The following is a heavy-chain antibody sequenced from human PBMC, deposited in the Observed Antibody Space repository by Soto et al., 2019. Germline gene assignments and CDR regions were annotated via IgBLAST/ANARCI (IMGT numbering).Heavy chain of an antibody. J-gene: IGHJ4*02. D-gene: IGHD4-17*01. CDR3: ARSDYYEDTGTFEN. Sequence: QVHLVQSGGELKKPGSSLKFPGKASGYSFSDFGITWGRQAPGHGLERMGWIIGKNGNTNYAQKVQGRVTLTADTSTSTAYMEMRALTSDDTGIYYCARSDYYEDTGTFENWGQGTPVTVSS. CDR1: GYSFSDFG. V-gene: IGHV1-18*04. CDR2: IIGKNGNT.